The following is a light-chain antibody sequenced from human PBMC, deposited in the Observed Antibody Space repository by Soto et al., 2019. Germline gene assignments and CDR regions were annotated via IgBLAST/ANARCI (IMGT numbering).Light chain of an antibody. Sequence: EIVLTQSPANLSLSPGERATLSCRASQSVSSYLAWYQQKPGQAPRLLIYDASNRATGIPDRFSGSGSGTDFTLTISSLQPEDFATYDCQQSYSTPFTFGQGTRLEIK. V-gene: IGKV3-11*01. J-gene: IGKJ5*01. CDR3: QQSYSTPFT. CDR1: QSVSSY. CDR2: DAS.